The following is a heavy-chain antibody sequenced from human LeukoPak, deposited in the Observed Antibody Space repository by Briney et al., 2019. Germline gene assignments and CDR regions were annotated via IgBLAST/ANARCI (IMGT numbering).Heavy chain of an antibody. D-gene: IGHD6-13*01. CDR2: ISSSSSYI. Sequence: PGGSLRLSCAASGFTFSSYSMNWVRQAPGKGLEWVSSISSSSSYIYYADSVKGRFTISRDNAKNSLYLQMSSLRVEDTALYFCAKWNRQPLVKGWFDSWGQGTLVTVSS. CDR1: GFTFSSYS. V-gene: IGHV3-21*04. J-gene: IGHJ5*01. CDR3: AKWNRQPLVKGWFDS.